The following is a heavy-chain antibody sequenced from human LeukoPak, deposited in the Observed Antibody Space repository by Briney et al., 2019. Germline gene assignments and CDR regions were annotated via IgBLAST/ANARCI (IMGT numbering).Heavy chain of an antibody. CDR2: IYYSGST. D-gene: IGHD3-10*01. CDR1: GGSISSYY. CDR3: ARGCITMVRGVLDY. V-gene: IGHV4-59*12. Sequence: SETLSLTCTVSGGSISSYYWSWIRQPPGKGLEWIGYIYYSGSTNYNPSLKSRVTISVDTSKNQFSLKLSSVTAADTAVYYCARGCITMVRGVLDYWGQGTLATVSS. J-gene: IGHJ4*02.